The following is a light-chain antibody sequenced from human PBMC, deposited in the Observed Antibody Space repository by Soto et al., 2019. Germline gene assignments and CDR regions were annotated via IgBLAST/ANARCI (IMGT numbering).Light chain of an antibody. V-gene: IGKV3-15*01. CDR1: QTVSRN. Sequence: EVVMTQSPATLSVSPGERATLSCRASQTVSRNLAWYQQRPGQAPRLLIYDISNRAAGVPARFSGSGSETEFTLTIRSLQSEDFAVYSCQQYNNWPSFGQGTRLEIK. CDR2: DIS. CDR3: QQYNNWPS. J-gene: IGKJ5*01.